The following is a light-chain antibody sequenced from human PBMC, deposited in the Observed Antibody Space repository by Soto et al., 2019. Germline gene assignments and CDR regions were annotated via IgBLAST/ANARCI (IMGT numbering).Light chain of an antibody. Sequence: DIQMTQSPSSLSASVGDRVTITCRASQDIRNDLDWYQQKPGKAPKRLIYAASSLQNGAPSRFSGSGSETEFTLTISSLQPEDFATYYCLQRDTYSVGGGTEVEIK. V-gene: IGKV1-17*01. CDR3: LQRDTYS. CDR2: AAS. J-gene: IGKJ4*01. CDR1: QDIRND.